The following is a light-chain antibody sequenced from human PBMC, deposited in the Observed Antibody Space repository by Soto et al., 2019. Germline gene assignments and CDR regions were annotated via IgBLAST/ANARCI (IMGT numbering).Light chain of an antibody. CDR3: QQYNSYSWT. Sequence: DIQMTQSPSFLSASVGDKVTITCRATESVSKWLAWYQEKPGNPPRPLIYDASTLESGVPSRFSGSGSGTAFPLTISSLQADDFAIYYCQQYNSYSWTFGQGTKVEMK. CDR1: ESVSKW. J-gene: IGKJ1*01. V-gene: IGKV1-5*01. CDR2: DAS.